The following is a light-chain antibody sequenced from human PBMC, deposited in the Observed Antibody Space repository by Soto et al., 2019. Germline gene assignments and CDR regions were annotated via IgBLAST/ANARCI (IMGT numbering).Light chain of an antibody. V-gene: IGLV8-61*01. CDR3: VLYMGSGISGV. J-gene: IGLJ3*02. Sequence: QTVVTQEPSFSVSPGRTVTLTCGLSSGSVSTSYYPSWYQQTPGQAPRTLIYSTNTRSSGVPDRFSGSILENKAALTITGAQADDESAYYCVLYMGSGISGVFGGGTKLTVL. CDR2: STN. CDR1: SGSVSTSYY.